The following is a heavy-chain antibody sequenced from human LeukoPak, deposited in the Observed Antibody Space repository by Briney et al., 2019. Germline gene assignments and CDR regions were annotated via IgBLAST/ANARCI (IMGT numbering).Heavy chain of an antibody. J-gene: IGHJ4*02. CDR3: ARTPRYCSGGSCAYYFDY. CDR2: LYSDDQT. Sequence: GGSLRLSCAASGFTVSSNYMSWVRQAPGRGLEWVSILYSDDQTHYADSVKGRFTISRDNSKNTLYLQMDSLRADDTAVYYCARTPRYCSGGSCAYYFDYWGQGTLVTVSS. CDR1: GFTVSSNY. V-gene: IGHV3-53*01. D-gene: IGHD2-15*01.